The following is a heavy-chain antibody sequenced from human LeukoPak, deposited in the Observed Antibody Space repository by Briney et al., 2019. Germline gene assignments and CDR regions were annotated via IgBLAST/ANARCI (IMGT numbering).Heavy chain of an antibody. J-gene: IGHJ4*02. Sequence: GGSLRLSCAASGFTFSSYGMHWVRQAPGKGLEWVAFIRYDGSNKYFADSVKGRFTISRGSSKNTLYLQMNSLRVDDTAVYYCAKDGTRGIRFGKIPHYFDYWGQGTLVTVSS. CDR2: IRYDGSNK. CDR1: GFTFSSYG. D-gene: IGHD3-10*01. V-gene: IGHV3-30*02. CDR3: AKDGTRGIRFGKIPHYFDY.